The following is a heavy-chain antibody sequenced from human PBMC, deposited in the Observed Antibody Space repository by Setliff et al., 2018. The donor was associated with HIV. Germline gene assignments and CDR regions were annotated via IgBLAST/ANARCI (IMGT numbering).Heavy chain of an antibody. CDR2: ISAYNGNK. CDR3: ARFPNPSQIVVIMPPDY. V-gene: IGHV1-18*01. J-gene: IGHJ4*02. D-gene: IGHD3-22*01. CDR1: GYSFTSYG. Sequence: ASVKASCKASGYSFTSYGISWVRQAPGQGLEWMGWISAYNGNKNYAQNLQDRVTMTTDTSTSTAYMELRSLRFDDTAVYYCARFPNPSQIVVIMPPDYWGQGTLVTVSS.